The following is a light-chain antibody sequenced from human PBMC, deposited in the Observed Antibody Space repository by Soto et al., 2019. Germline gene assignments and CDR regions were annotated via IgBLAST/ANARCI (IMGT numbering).Light chain of an antibody. J-gene: IGKJ1*01. V-gene: IGKV3-20*01. CDR1: QSVSSN. Sequence: EIVMTHSPATLSVSPGERATLSCRASQSVSSNLAWYQQKPGQAPRLLIYGASSRATGIPDRFSGSVSGTDGTLTISRLEHEDGAVYYCQQYGSSTWTFGRGTKVDIK. CDR2: GAS. CDR3: QQYGSSTWT.